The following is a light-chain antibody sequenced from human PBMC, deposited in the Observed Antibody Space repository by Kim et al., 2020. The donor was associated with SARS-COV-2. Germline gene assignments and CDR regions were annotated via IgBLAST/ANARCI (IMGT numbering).Light chain of an antibody. CDR1: QSISSY. CDR2: AAS. V-gene: IGKV1-39*01. J-gene: IGKJ2*03. CDR3: QQSSSTLWS. Sequence: DIQMTQSPSSLSASVGDRVTITCRASQSISSYLNWYQQKPGKAPKLLIYAASSLQSGVPSRFSGSGSGTDFTLTISSLQPEDFATYYCQQSSSTLWSFGQGTKLEI.